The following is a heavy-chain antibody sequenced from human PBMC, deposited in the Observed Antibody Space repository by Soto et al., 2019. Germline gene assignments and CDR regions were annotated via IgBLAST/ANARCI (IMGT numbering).Heavy chain of an antibody. D-gene: IGHD3-10*01. CDR1: GYTFTSYD. Sequence: ASVKVSCKASGYTFTSYDINWVRQAPGLGLEWVGRINPILSMSNYAQKFQGRVTMTADKSTNTAYMELRSLRSEDAAMYFCATSYGSGYRAFDSWGQGALVTVSS. V-gene: IGHV1-69*04. J-gene: IGHJ4*02. CDR2: INPILSMS. CDR3: ATSYGSGYRAFDS.